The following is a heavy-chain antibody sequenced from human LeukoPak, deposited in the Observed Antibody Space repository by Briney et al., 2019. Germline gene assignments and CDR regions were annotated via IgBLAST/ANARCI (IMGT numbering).Heavy chain of an antibody. J-gene: IGHJ4*02. V-gene: IGHV1-69*13. Sequence: ASVKVSCKASGGTFSSYAISWVRQAPGQGLEWMGGIIPIFGTANYAQKFQGRVTITADESTSTAYMELSSLRSEDTAVYYCARDSALGNTFDYWGQGTLVTVSS. D-gene: IGHD4-23*01. CDR1: GGTFSSYA. CDR3: ARDSALGNTFDY. CDR2: IIPIFGTA.